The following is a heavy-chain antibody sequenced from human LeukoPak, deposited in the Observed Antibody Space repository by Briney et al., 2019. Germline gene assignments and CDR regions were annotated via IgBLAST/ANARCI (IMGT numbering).Heavy chain of an antibody. V-gene: IGHV3-53*01. D-gene: IGHD6-13*01. CDR2: VYSGGTT. J-gene: IGHJ5*02. CDR1: GFTVRSNY. CDR3: ARVKVAVAGIGWFDP. Sequence: QPGGSLTLSCVASGFTVRSNYMSWVRQAPGRGLEWVSVVYSGGTTYYADSVKGRFTISRDNSKNTLYLQMNSLRAEDTAVYYCARVKVAVAGIGWFDPWGQGSLVTVSS.